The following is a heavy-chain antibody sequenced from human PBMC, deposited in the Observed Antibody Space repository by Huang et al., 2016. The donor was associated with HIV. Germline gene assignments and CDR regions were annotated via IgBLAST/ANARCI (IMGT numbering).Heavy chain of an antibody. Sequence: QVQLQESGPGLVKPSETLSLTCTVSGVSISSYYWSWIRQPPGKGLEWIGYIYYSGSTNYNPSLKSRVTISVDTSKNQFSLKLSSVTAADTAVYYCARDLRAYYYGSGSYPHAFDIWGQGTMVTVSS. V-gene: IGHV4-59*01. CDR1: GVSISSYY. CDR3: ARDLRAYYYGSGSYPHAFDI. D-gene: IGHD3-10*01. J-gene: IGHJ3*02. CDR2: IYYSGST.